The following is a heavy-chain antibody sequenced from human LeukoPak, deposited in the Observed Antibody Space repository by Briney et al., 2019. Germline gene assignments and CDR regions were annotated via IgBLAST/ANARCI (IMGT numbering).Heavy chain of an antibody. V-gene: IGHV3-7*01. CDR3: AAAPNSKYFDY. CDR2: IKEDGSEK. Sequence: GGSLRLSCAASGFPFNSHWMSWVRQAPGKGLEWVANIKEDGSEKTYVDSVKGRFTISRDNAKNSVYLQMDSLRVDDTAVYYCAAAPNSKYFDYWGQGNLVTVS. J-gene: IGHJ4*02. CDR1: GFPFNSHW. D-gene: IGHD2/OR15-2a*01.